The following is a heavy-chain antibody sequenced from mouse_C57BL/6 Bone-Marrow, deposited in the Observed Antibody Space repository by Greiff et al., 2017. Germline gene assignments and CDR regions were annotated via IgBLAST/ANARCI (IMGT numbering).Heavy chain of an antibody. CDR2: IDPSDSYT. J-gene: IGHJ2*01. Sequence: QVQLQQPGAELVRPGTSVKLSCKASGYTFTSYWMHWVKQRPGQGLEWIGVIDPSDSYTNYNQKFKGKATLTVDTSSSTAYMQLSSLTSEDSAVYYCARWLLRGYFDYWCQGTTLTVSS. D-gene: IGHD2-3*01. CDR3: ARWLLRGYFDY. V-gene: IGHV1-59*01. CDR1: GYTFTSYW.